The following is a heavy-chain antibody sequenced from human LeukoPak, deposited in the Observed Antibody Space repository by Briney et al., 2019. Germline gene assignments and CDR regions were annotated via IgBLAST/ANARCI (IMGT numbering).Heavy chain of an antibody. V-gene: IGHV3-23*01. D-gene: IGHD4-23*01. CDR3: AKDLPKLGDYVGNKY. CDR2: ISGYGDST. J-gene: IGHJ4*02. Sequence: GGSLRLSCAASGLTFGSYAMSWVRQAPGKGLEGVSAISGYGDSTYYADSVKGRFTISRDNSKNTLYLQMNSLRAEDTALYYCAKDLPKLGDYVGNKYWGQGTLVTVSS. CDR1: GLTFGSYA.